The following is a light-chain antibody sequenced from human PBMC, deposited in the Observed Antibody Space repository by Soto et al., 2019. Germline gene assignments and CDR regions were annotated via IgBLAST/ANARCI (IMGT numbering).Light chain of an antibody. CDR1: NSDVGTYEL. CDR2: EGS. Sequence: QSVLTQPASVSGSPGQSITISCTGTNSDVGTYELVSWYQQHPGRAPKLMIYEGSKRPSGVSNRFSGSKSGDTASLTISGLQAEDEANYYSCSYAASSALWVFGGGTKVTVL. V-gene: IGLV2-23*01. CDR3: CSYAASSALWV. J-gene: IGLJ3*02.